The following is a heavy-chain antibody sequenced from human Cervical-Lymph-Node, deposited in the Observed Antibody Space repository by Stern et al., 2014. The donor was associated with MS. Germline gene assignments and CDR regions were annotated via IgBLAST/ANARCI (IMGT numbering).Heavy chain of an antibody. J-gene: IGHJ4*02. Sequence: VQLVESGAEVKKPGESLKISCKGSGYSFTSYWIGWVRQMPGKGLEWMAIIYPGDSDTRYNPSFQGQVTISADRSVNTAYLQWGSLKASDTAMYYCATSTGYFLLEYYFDYWGQGTLVTVSS. CDR3: ATSTGYFLLEYYFDY. CDR1: GYSFTSYW. D-gene: IGHD6-19*01. V-gene: IGHV5-51*01. CDR2: IYPGDSDT.